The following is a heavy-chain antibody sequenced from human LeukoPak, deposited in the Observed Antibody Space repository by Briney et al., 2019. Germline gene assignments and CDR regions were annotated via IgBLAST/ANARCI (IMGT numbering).Heavy chain of an antibody. V-gene: IGHV1-69*04. CDR1: GGAFSSYA. D-gene: IGHD3-3*01. J-gene: IGHJ4*02. CDR2: IIPILGIA. Sequence: SVKVSCKASGGAFSSYAISWVRQAPGQGLEWMGRIIPILGIANYAQKFQGRVTITADKSTSTAYMELSSLRSEDTAVYYCARFGDGYFDYWGQGTLVTVSS. CDR3: ARFGDGYFDY.